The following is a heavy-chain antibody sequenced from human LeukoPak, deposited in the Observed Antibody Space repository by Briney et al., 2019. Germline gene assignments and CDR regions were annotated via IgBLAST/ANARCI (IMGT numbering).Heavy chain of an antibody. CDR3: ARGGGLNMVRGVNDY. CDR2: INHSGST. J-gene: IGHJ4*02. CDR1: GGSFSGYY. Sequence: PSETLSLTCAVYGGSFSGYYWSWIRQPPGKGLEWIGEINHSGSTNYNPSLKSRVTISVDTSKNQFSLKLSSVTAADTAVYYCARGGGLNMVRGVNDYWGQGTLVTVSS. D-gene: IGHD3-10*01. V-gene: IGHV4-34*01.